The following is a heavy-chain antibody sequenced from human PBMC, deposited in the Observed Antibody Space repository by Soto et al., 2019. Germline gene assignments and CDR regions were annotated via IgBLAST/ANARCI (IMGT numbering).Heavy chain of an antibody. CDR2: ISAYNGNT. CDR3: ARDRGQLGYCSGGSCPTGI. Sequence: GASVKVSCKASSYTFTSYGISWVRQAPGQGLEWMGWISAYNGNTNYTQKLQGRVTMTTDTSTSTAYMELRSLRSDDTAVYYCARDRGQLGYCSGGSCPTGIWGQGTMVTVSS. CDR1: SYTFTSYG. V-gene: IGHV1-18*04. J-gene: IGHJ3*02. D-gene: IGHD2-15*01.